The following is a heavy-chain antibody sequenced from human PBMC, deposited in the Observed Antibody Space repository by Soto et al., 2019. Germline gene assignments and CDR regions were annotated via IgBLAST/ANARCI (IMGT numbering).Heavy chain of an antibody. CDR1: GGRFNTNA. CDR3: TRVAHGGNFES. CDR2: IIAIFDKA. Sequence: QVQLVQSGAEVKKPGSSVKVSCKVSGGRFNTNAISWLRQAPGQGLEWMGGIIAIFDKANYAQKFQDRVTMTADESTSTAYMELSSLRSDDTAVYFCTRVAHGGNFESWGQGTLVTVSS. D-gene: IGHD2-15*01. V-gene: IGHV1-69*12. J-gene: IGHJ4*02.